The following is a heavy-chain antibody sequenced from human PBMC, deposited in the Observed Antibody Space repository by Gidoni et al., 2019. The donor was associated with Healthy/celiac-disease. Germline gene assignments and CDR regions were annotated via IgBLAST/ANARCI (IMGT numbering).Heavy chain of an antibody. Sequence: QLQLQESGPGLVKPSETLSLTCTVSGGPISSSSYCWGWIRQPPGKGLEWSGSIYYSGSTYYNPSLKSRVTISVDTSKNQFSLKLSSVTAADTAVYYCARQGQQQLTDYFDYWGQGTLVTVSS. CDR1: GGPISSSSYC. V-gene: IGHV4-39*01. CDR3: ARQGQQQLTDYFDY. J-gene: IGHJ4*02. CDR2: IYYSGST. D-gene: IGHD6-13*01.